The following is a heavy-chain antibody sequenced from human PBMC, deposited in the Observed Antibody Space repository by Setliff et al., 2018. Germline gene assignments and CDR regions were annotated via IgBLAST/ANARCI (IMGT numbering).Heavy chain of an antibody. V-gene: IGHV3-7*01. CDR2: INPHGSEK. D-gene: IGHD3-10*01. Sequence: PGGSLRLSCAASGFTLSNAWMTWVRQAPGKGLEWLASINPHGSEKYYADSVKGRFTISRDNAKNSLSLQMNNLRSEDTAVYYCFGAGTCSYWGQGTLVTVSS. CDR1: GFTLSNAW. J-gene: IGHJ4*02. CDR3: FGAGTCSY.